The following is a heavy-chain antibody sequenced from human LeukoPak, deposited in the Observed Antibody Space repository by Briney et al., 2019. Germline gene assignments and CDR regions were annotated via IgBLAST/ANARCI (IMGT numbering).Heavy chain of an antibody. CDR3: ASTRYDFWSGYYPNWFDP. Sequence: SETLSLTCTVSGGSISSYYWSWIRQPAGKGLEWIGRIYTGGSTNYNPSLKSRVTMSVDTPKNQFSLKLSSVTAADTAVYYCASTRYDFWSGYYPNWFDPWGQGTLVTVSS. J-gene: IGHJ5*02. D-gene: IGHD3-3*01. CDR1: GGSISSYY. CDR2: IYTGGST. V-gene: IGHV4-4*07.